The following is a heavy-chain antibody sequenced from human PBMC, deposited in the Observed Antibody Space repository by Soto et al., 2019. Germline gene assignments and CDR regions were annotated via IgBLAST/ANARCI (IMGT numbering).Heavy chain of an antibody. J-gene: IGHJ4*02. CDR1: GGSISNYY. CDR2: IDTSGST. CDR3: ARGGQDFWSGPFDY. D-gene: IGHD3-3*01. V-gene: IGHV4-4*07. Sequence: TLSLTCTVSGGSISNYYCNWIRQPAGKGLEWIGRIDTSGSTNYNPSLKSRVTMSVDTSKQEFSLKLSSVTAADTALYYCARGGQDFWSGPFDYWGRGALVAVSS.